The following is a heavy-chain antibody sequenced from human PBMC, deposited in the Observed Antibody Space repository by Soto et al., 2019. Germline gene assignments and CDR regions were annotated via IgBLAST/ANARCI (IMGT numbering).Heavy chain of an antibody. CDR2: ISPYSGNT. CDR1: GYIFVNYG. J-gene: IGHJ6*02. CDR3: AMVDNYVPPTPQDV. V-gene: IGHV1-18*01. Sequence: QVQLVQSGDEVRKPGSSVKVSCKASGYIFVNYGIAWVRQAPGQGLEWMGWISPYSGNTHYASKVQGRLTMTTDTPPGTPYMDLGTLTSADTAVYYCAMVDNYVPPTPQDVWGQGTTVTVSS. D-gene: IGHD3-16*01.